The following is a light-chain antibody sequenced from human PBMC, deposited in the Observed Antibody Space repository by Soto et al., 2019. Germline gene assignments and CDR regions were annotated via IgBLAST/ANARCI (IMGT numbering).Light chain of an antibody. CDR3: CSYTSRRTPYV. Sequence: QSALTQPASVSGSPGQSITISCTGTSSDVGGYNYVSWYQQHPGKAPKLMIYDVSDRPSGVSSRFSASKSGNTASLTISGLQAEDEADYYCCSYTSRRTPYVFGTGNKVTVL. CDR1: SSDVGGYNY. J-gene: IGLJ1*01. V-gene: IGLV2-14*01. CDR2: DVS.